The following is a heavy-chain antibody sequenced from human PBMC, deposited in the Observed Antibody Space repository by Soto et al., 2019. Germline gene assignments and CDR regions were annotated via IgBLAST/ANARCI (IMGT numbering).Heavy chain of an antibody. CDR3: ARDVRPTGLAYFDL. V-gene: IGHV4-59*01. D-gene: IGHD1-1*01. CDR1: GGSMSRYY. Sequence: QVQLQESGPGLVKPSETLSLTCSFSGGSMSRYYWTWICQPQGKGLEWIGNITETGGTNYNPSLKSRVTISIDTSKSAFSLHLTSVTAADTAVYYCARDVRPTGLAYFDLWGRGTLVTVSS. J-gene: IGHJ2*01. CDR2: ITETGGT.